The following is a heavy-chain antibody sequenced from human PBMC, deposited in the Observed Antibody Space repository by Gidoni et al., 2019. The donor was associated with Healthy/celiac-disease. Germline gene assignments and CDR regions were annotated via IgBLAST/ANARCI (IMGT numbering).Heavy chain of an antibody. CDR1: GGTFSSYA. V-gene: IGHV1-69*01. Sequence: QVQLVQSGAEVKKPGSSVKVSCKASGGTFSSYAISWVRQVTGPGLEWMGGIIPIFGTANYEQKFQGRVPITADESTSTAYMELSSLRFEDTAVYYCARSDYDILTGYYRVWGQGTLVTVSS. D-gene: IGHD3-9*01. CDR2: IIPIFGTA. J-gene: IGHJ4*02. CDR3: ARSDYDILTGYYRV.